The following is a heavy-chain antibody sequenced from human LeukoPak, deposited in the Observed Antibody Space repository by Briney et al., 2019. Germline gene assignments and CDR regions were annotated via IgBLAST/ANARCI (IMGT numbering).Heavy chain of an antibody. J-gene: IGHJ4*02. D-gene: IGHD3-10*01. V-gene: IGHV4-34*01. CDR1: GGSISSYY. Sequence: SETLSLTCTVSGGSISSYYWSWIRQPPGKGLEWIGEINHSGSTNYNPSLKSRVTISVDTSKNQFSLKLSSVTAADTAVYYCATTYYYAGEGYWGQGTLVTVSS. CDR2: INHSGST. CDR3: ATTYYYAGEGY.